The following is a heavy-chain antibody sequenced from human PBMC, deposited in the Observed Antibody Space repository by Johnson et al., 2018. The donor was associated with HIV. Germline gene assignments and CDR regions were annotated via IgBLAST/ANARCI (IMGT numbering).Heavy chain of an antibody. CDR3: AKDLRSYGNDAFDI. CDR1: GFAFSSYA. CDR2: ISGSGGST. V-gene: IGHV3-23*04. Sequence: VQLVESGGGLVQPGGSLRLSCAASGFAFSSYAVTWVRQTSGKGLEWVSAISGSGGSTYYADSVKGRFTISRDNSKRTLYLQMNSLRAEDTALYYCAKDLRSYGNDAFDIWGQGTMVTVSS. J-gene: IGHJ3*02. D-gene: IGHD5-18*01.